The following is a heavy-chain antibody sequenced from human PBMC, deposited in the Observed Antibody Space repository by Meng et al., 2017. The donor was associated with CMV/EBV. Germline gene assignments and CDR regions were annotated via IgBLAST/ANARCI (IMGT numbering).Heavy chain of an antibody. D-gene: IGHD3-3*01. Sequence: ASVKVSCKASGYTFTSYGISWVRQAPGQGLEWMGWISAYNGNTNYAQKLQGRVTMTTDTSTSTAYMELRSLRSDDAAVYYCARDYDFWSGYYSASYYYGMDVWGQGTTVTVSS. CDR3: ARDYDFWSGYYSASYYYGMDV. J-gene: IGHJ6*02. CDR2: ISAYNGNT. CDR1: GYTFTSYG. V-gene: IGHV1-18*01.